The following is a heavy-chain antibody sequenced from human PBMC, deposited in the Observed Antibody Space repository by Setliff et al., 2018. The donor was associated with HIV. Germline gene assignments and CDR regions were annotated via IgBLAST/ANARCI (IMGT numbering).Heavy chain of an antibody. CDR3: ARDFWIQLWLRSPFDY. CDR1: GFTFSSYS. J-gene: IGHJ4*02. V-gene: IGHV3-21*01. D-gene: IGHD5-18*01. CDR2: ISSSSDYI. Sequence: PGGSLRLSCAVSGFTFSSYSMNWVRQAPGKGLEWVSSISSSSDYIYYADSVEGRFIISRDNAKNSLYLQMNSLRAEDTAVYYCARDFWIQLWLRSPFDYWGQGTLVTVSS.